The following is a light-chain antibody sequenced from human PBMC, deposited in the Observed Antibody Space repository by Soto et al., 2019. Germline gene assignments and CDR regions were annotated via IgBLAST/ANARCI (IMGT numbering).Light chain of an antibody. CDR1: QSVSSSY. Sequence: EIVLTQSPGTLSLSPGERAILSCRASQSVSSSYLVWYQQKRGQAPRLLIYGASSRATGIPDRFSGSGSGTDFTLTISRLEPEDFAVYYCQQYGSSWTFGQGTNVEIK. CDR2: GAS. J-gene: IGKJ1*01. CDR3: QQYGSSWT. V-gene: IGKV3-20*01.